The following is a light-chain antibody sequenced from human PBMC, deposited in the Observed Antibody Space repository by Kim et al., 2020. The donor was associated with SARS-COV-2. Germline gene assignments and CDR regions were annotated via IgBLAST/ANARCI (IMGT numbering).Light chain of an antibody. CDR3: QQYIKWPLT. CDR2: GAS. CDR1: QVSSN. Sequence: EIVMTQSPATLSVSPGERVTLSCRASQVSSNLAWYQQKPGQAPRLLIYGASIRATGIPPRFSGIGSGTEFTLTISSLQSEDFAVYYCQQYIKWPLTFGQGTKLEI. J-gene: IGKJ2*01. V-gene: IGKV3-15*01.